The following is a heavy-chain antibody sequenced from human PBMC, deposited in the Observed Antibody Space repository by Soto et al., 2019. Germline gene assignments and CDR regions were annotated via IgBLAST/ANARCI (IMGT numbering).Heavy chain of an antibody. D-gene: IGHD2-2*01. CDR1: GGTFSSYA. J-gene: IGHJ6*02. CDR2: IIPIFGTA. Sequence: SVKVSCKASGGTFSSYAISWVRQAPGQGLEWMGGIIPIFGTANYAQKFQGRVTITADKSTSTAYMELSSLRSEDTAVYYCASSTGYCSSTSCYHYYYGMDVWGQGTTVTVSS. V-gene: IGHV1-69*06. CDR3: ASSTGYCSSTSCYHYYYGMDV.